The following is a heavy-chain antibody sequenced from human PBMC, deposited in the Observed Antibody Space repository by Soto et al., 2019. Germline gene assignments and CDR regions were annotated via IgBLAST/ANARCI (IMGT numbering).Heavy chain of an antibody. CDR3: ASLRVQL. V-gene: IGHV3-7*01. J-gene: IGHJ1*01. Sequence: EVQLAESGGGLVQPGGSLRLSCTASGFTFSGYWTNWVRQAPGKGLEWVANINQDGSGKYYVDSVKGRFTISRDNPKNSLFLEMNSLRAEDTAVYYCASLRVQLWGQGTLVTVSS. CDR1: GFTFSGYW. CDR2: INQDGSGK.